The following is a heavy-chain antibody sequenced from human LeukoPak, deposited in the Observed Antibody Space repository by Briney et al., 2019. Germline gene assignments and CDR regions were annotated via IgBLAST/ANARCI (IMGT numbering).Heavy chain of an antibody. CDR1: GGTFSSYA. V-gene: IGHV1-69*06. CDR2: IIPIFGTA. CDR3: ARKKKSLSDY. J-gene: IGHJ4*02. Sequence: ASVKVSCKASGGTFSSYAISWVRQAPGQGLEWMGGIIPIFGTANYAQKFQGRVTITADKSTSTAYMERRSLRSDDTAVYYCARKKKSLSDYWGQGTLVTVSS.